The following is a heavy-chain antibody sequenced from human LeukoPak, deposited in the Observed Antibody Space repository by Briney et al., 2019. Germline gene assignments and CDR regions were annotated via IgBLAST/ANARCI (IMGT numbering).Heavy chain of an antibody. CDR1: GFTFSSYG. D-gene: IGHD2-15*01. CDR2: ISGSGGST. V-gene: IGHV3-23*01. Sequence: PGGTLRLSCAASGFTFSSYGMSWVRQAPGKGLEWVSAISGSGGSTYYADSVKGRFTISRDNSKNTLYLQMNSLRAEDTAVYYCANGAAFPHYYYYMDVWGKGTTVTISS. CDR3: ANGAAFPHYYYYMDV. J-gene: IGHJ6*03.